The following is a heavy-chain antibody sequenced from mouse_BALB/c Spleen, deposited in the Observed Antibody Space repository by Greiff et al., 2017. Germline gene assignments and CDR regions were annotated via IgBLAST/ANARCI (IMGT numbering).Heavy chain of an antibody. J-gene: IGHJ4*01. Sequence: EVKLMESGGGLVQPGGSRKLSCAASGFTFSSFGMHWVRQAPEKGLEWVAYISSGSSTIYYADTVKGRFTISRDNPKNTLFLQMTSLRSEDTAMYYCAIRGGYDGFYAMDYWGQGTSVTVSS. CDR1: GFTFSSFG. D-gene: IGHD2-2*01. CDR2: ISSGSSTI. V-gene: IGHV5-17*02. CDR3: AIRGGYDGFYAMDY.